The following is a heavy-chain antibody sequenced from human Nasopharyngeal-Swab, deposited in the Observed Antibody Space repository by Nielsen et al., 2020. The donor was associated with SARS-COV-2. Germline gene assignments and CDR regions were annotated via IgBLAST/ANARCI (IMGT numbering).Heavy chain of an antibody. J-gene: IGHJ6*02. CDR2: LHKSGTP. CDR3: ASGPFGPGDSYYYYGLDV. V-gene: IGHV4-38-2*01. D-gene: IGHD3/OR15-3a*01. Sequence: GEGVEWIGSLHKSGTPYYIPSLKSRVTISVDTSKNQFSLKMGSVTAADTAVYYCASGPFGPGDSYYYYGLDVWGQGTTVTVSS.